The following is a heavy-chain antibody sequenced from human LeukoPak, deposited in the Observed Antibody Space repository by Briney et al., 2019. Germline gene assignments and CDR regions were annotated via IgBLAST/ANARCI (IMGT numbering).Heavy chain of an antibody. CDR3: AREPTLSRTYGSGKRGWFDP. D-gene: IGHD3-10*01. Sequence: PGGSLRLSCAASGFTFSSYAMHWVRQAPGKGLGWVAVISYDGGNKYYADSVKGRFTISRDNSKNTLYLQMNSLRAEDTAVYYCAREPTLSRTYGSGKRGWFDPWGQGTLVTVSS. CDR1: GFTFSSYA. CDR2: ISYDGGNK. J-gene: IGHJ5*02. V-gene: IGHV3-30-3*01.